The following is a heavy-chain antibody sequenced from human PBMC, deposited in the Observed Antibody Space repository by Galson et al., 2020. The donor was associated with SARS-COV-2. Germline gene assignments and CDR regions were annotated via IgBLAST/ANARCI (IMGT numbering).Heavy chain of an antibody. CDR3: AKDRGGSGRYVDLDY. V-gene: IGHV3-23*01. CDR1: GFNFNRYF. D-gene: IGHD6-19*01. J-gene: IGHJ4*02. CDR2: ISDTGVTT. Sequence: GGSLRLSCAASGFNFNRYFMTWVRQAPGKGLEWVSTISDTGVTTYHADSVKGRFTVSRDNSKNTLYLQLNSLRGDDTAVYYCAKDRGGSGRYVDLDYWGQGTLVTVSS.